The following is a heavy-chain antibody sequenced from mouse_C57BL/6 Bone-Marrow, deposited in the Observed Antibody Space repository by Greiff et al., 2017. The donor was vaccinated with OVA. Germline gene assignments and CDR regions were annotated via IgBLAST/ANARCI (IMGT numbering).Heavy chain of an antibody. Sequence: EVKLVESGGGLVQSGRSLRLSCATSGFTFSDFYMEWVRQAPGKGLEWIAASRNKANDYTTEYSASVKGRFIVSRDTSQSILYLQMNALRAEDTAIYYCARVVYDYAMDYWGQGTSVTVSS. CDR2: SRNKANDYTT. V-gene: IGHV7-1*01. CDR1: GFTFSDFY. J-gene: IGHJ4*01. CDR3: ARVVYDYAMDY. D-gene: IGHD6-5*01.